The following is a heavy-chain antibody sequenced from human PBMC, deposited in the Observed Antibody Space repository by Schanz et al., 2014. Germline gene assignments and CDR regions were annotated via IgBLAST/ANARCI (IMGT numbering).Heavy chain of an antibody. V-gene: IGHV3-11*06. J-gene: IGHJ4*02. CDR1: GFTFSDYY. Sequence: VQLVESGGGLVQPGGSLRLSCGGSGFTFSDYYMSWIRQAPGKGLEWVSSISSSGSYIHYADSVKGRFTISRDNAKNTLYLQMNSLRAEDTAVYYCARGTDWNLHYWGQGTLXTVSS. CDR3: ARGTDWNLHY. CDR2: ISSSGSYI. D-gene: IGHD1-1*01.